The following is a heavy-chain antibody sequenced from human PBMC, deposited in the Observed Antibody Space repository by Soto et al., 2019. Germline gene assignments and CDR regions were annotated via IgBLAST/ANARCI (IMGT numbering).Heavy chain of an antibody. V-gene: IGHV4-39*01. CDR1: GGSLGRSSYY. J-gene: IGHJ4*02. CDR2: IYYSGNT. CDR3: ASIAAPGTTHFDF. D-gene: IGHD6-13*01. Sequence: SETLSLTCTVSGGSLGRSSYYWGWIRQSPGKGLEWIGNIYYSGNTFYNPSLKSRVTVSVDTSKNQIYLHLSAVTAADTAIFYCASIAAPGTTHFDFWGQGTLVTVSS.